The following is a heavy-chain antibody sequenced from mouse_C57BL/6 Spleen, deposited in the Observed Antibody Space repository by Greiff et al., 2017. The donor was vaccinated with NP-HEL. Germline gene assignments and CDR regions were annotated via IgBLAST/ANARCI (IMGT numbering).Heavy chain of an antibody. Sequence: VQLQQSGAELVRPGTSVKVSCKASGYAFTNYLIEWVKQRPGQGLEWIGVINPGSGGTNYNEKFKGKATLTADKSSSTAYMLSSSLTSEDDAVYFCARGSTTVVARYWYFDVWGTGTTVTVSS. V-gene: IGHV1-54*01. CDR1: GYAFTNYL. J-gene: IGHJ1*03. CDR2: INPGSGGT. CDR3: ARGSTTVVARYWYFDV. D-gene: IGHD1-1*01.